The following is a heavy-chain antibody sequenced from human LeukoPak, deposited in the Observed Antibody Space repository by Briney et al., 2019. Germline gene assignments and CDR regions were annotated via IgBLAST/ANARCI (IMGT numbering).Heavy chain of an antibody. Sequence: SETLSLTCAVYGGSFSGYYWSWIRQPPGKGLEWIGEIYHSGSTNYNPSLKSRVTISVDKSMTQFSLKLSSVTAADTAVYYCARDKWEPRYAFDIWGQGTMVTVSS. CDR3: ARDKWEPRYAFDI. D-gene: IGHD1-26*01. J-gene: IGHJ3*02. CDR2: IYHSGST. V-gene: IGHV4-34*01. CDR1: GGSFSGYY.